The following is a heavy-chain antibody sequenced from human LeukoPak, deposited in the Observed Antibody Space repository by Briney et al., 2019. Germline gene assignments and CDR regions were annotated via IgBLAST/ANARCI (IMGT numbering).Heavy chain of an antibody. CDR3: ARDRSIVSSGWYESVYYFDY. D-gene: IGHD6-19*01. CDR2: IKQDGSEK. J-gene: IGHJ4*02. CDR1: GFTFSSYW. V-gene: IGHV3-7*01. Sequence: QTGGSLRLSCAASGFTFSSYWMSWVRQAPGKGLEWVANIKQDGSEKYYVDSVKGRFTISRDNAKNSLYLQMNSLRAEDTAVYYCARDRSIVSSGWYESVYYFDYWGQGTLVTVSS.